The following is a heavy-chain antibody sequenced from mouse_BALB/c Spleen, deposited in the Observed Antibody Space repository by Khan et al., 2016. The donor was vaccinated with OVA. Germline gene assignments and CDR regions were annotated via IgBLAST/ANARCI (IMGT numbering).Heavy chain of an antibody. CDR1: GYSFTGYF. CDR2: INPHIGET. CDR3: ARKNGSYFDY. Sequence: EVQLQESGPELVKPGASVKISCKASGYSFTGYFMNWVMQSHGKSLEWIGRINPHIGETFYNQRFKGKATLTVDEASSTAHMELRSLASEDSAVYFFARKNGSYFDYWGQGTTLTVSS. D-gene: IGHD1-1*01. J-gene: IGHJ2*01. V-gene: IGHV1-20*02.